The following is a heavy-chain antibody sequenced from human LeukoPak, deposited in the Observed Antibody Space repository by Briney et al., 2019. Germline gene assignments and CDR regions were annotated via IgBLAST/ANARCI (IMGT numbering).Heavy chain of an antibody. Sequence: GGSLRLSCAASGFTFSQHYMSWVRQAPGKGLEWVANLNPDGSERKYVDSVKGRFTISRDNAKNSLYLQMSSLRAEDTAVYYCARARLTGTTLPPFDYWGQGTLVTVSS. CDR1: GFTFSQHY. D-gene: IGHD1-20*01. J-gene: IGHJ4*02. CDR3: ARARLTGTTLPPFDY. V-gene: IGHV3-7*01. CDR2: LNPDGSER.